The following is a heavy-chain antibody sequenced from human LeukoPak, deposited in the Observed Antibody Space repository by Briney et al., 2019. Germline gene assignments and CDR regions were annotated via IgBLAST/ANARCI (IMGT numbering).Heavy chain of an antibody. D-gene: IGHD2-15*01. CDR3: ARSDCSGGSCHKYYFDY. J-gene: IGHJ4*02. V-gene: IGHV3-20*04. Sequence: PGGSLRLSCAASGFTSDDYGMSWVRQAPGKGLEWVSGINWNGGSTGYADSVKGRFTISRDNAKNSLYLQMNSLRAEDTALYYCARSDCSGGSCHKYYFDYWGQGTLVTVSS. CDR2: INWNGGST. CDR1: GFTSDDYG.